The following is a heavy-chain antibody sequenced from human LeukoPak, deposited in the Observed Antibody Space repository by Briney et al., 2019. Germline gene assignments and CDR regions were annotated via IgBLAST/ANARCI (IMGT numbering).Heavy chain of an antibody. CDR2: IYYSGST. CDR3: ARHSGYSYGYAYYYYYMDV. D-gene: IGHD5-18*01. J-gene: IGHJ6*03. Sequence: PSETLSLTCTVSGGSISSSSYYWGWIRQPPGKGLEWIGSIYYSGSTYYNPSLKSRVTISVDPSKNQFSLKLGSVTAADTAVYYCARHSGYSYGYAYYYYYMDVWGKGTTVTVSS. V-gene: IGHV4-39*01. CDR1: GGSISSSSYY.